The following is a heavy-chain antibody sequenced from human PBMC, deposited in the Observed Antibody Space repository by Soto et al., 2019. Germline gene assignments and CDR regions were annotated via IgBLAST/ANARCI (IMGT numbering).Heavy chain of an antibody. J-gene: IGHJ4*02. V-gene: IGHV4-31*03. CDR3: ARAYYDSSGYLDY. D-gene: IGHD3-22*01. Sequence: SETLSLTCTVSGGSISSGGYYWSWIRQHPGKGLEWIGYIYYSGSTYYNPSLKSRVTISVDTSKNQFSLKLSSVTAADTAVYYCARAYYDSSGYLDYWGQGTLVTSPQ. CDR1: GGSISSGGYY. CDR2: IYYSGST.